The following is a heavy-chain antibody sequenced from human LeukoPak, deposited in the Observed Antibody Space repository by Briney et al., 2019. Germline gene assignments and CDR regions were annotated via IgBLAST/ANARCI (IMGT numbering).Heavy chain of an antibody. D-gene: IGHD2-15*01. CDR2: IIPIFGTA. J-gene: IGHJ4*02. Sequence: ASVKVSCKASGGTFSSYAISWVRQAPGQGLEWMGGIIPIFGTANYAQKFQGRVTITADESTSTAYVELSSLRSEDTAVYYCARTLGYCSGGSCYWDYWGQGTLVTVSS. V-gene: IGHV1-69*01. CDR3: ARTLGYCSGGSCYWDY. CDR1: GGTFSSYA.